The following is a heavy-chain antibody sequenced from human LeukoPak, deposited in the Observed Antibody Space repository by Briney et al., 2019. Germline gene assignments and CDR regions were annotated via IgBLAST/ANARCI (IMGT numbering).Heavy chain of an antibody. CDR2: IWYDGSNK. V-gene: IGHV3-33*01. Sequence: PGRSLRLSCAASGFTFSSYGMHWVRQAPGKGLEWVAVIWYDGSNKYYADSVKGRFTISRDNSKNTLYLQMNSLRGEDTAVYYCARSLEKDYYGSGSYYMNNWFDPWGQGTLVTVSS. CDR1: GFTFSSYG. D-gene: IGHD3-10*01. CDR3: ARSLEKDYYGSGSYYMNNWFDP. J-gene: IGHJ5*02.